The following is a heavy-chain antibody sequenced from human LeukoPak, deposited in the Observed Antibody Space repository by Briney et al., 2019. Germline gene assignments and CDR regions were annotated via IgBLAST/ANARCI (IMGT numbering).Heavy chain of an antibody. CDR1: GGSISSYY. D-gene: IGHD1-1*01. Sequence: SETLSLTCTVSGGSISSYYWSWIRQPAGKGLEWIGRIYTRGSINYNPSLKSRVTMSVDTSKNRFSLNLSSVTAADTAVYYCARGKVGTDFDYWGQGTLVTVSS. V-gene: IGHV4-4*07. CDR3: ARGKVGTDFDY. J-gene: IGHJ4*02. CDR2: IYTRGSI.